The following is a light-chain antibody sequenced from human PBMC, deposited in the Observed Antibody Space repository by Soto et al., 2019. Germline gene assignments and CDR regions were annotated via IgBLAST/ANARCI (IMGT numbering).Light chain of an antibody. J-gene: IGKJ4*01. V-gene: IGKV3-20*01. CDR2: GAS. CDR1: QSVSSSY. Sequence: EIVLTQSPGTLSLSPGERATLSCKASQSVSSSYLAWYQQKPGQAPRLLIYGASSRATGIPDRFSGSGSGTYITLTISRLEPEDFAVYYCQHYGSSPLTFGGGTKVEIK. CDR3: QHYGSSPLT.